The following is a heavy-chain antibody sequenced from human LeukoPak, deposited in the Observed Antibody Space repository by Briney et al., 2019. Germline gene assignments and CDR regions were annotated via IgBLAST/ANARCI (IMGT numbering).Heavy chain of an antibody. CDR3: ARDTAHYDFWSGYYSGYYYGMDV. CDR2: ISSSGSTI. J-gene: IGHJ6*02. D-gene: IGHD3-3*01. V-gene: IGHV3-48*03. CDR1: GFTFSSYE. Sequence: PGGPLRLSCAASGFTFSSYEMNWVRQAPGKGLEWVSYISSSGSTIYYADSVRGRFTISRDNAKNSLYLQMNSLRDEDTAVYYCARDTAHYDFWSGYYSGYYYGMDVWGQGTTVTVSS.